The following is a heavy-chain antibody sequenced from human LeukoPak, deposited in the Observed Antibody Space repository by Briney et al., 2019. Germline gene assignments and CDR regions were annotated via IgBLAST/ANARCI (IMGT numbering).Heavy chain of an antibody. J-gene: IGHJ4*02. CDR1: GGSFSGYY. Sequence: PSETLSLTCAVYGGSFSGYYWSWIRQPPGKGLEWIGEINHSGSTNHNPSLKSRVTISVDTSKNQFSLKLSSVTAADTAVYYCARGHQLLPYWGQGTLVTVSS. CDR3: ARGHQLLPY. CDR2: INHSGST. V-gene: IGHV4-34*01. D-gene: IGHD2-2*01.